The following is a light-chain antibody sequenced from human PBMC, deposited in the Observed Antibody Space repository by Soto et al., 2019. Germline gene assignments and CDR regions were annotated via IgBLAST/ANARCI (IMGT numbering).Light chain of an antibody. CDR3: SSYAGSSNV. Sequence: SVLTQPPSASGSPGQSVSIACTGTSSDVGGYNYVSWYQQHPGKVPKLMIYEVNKRPSGVPDRFSGSKSGNTASLTVSGLQAEDEADYYCSSYAGSSNVFGTGTKVTVL. V-gene: IGLV2-8*01. J-gene: IGLJ1*01. CDR2: EVN. CDR1: SSDVGGYNY.